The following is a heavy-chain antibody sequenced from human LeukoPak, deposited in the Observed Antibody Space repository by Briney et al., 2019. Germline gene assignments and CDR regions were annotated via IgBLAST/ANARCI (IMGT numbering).Heavy chain of an antibody. J-gene: IGHJ4*02. CDR2: IFNSGDT. V-gene: IGHV4-59*08. CDR3: ARQTNWCDV. Sequence: SETLSLTCTVSGASISSYYWSWVRQPPGKGLEWIGYIFNSGDTRYNPSVESRVTISLGTSNNQFSLELSSVTAADTAVYYCARQTNWCDVWGQGILVTASS. CDR1: GASISSYY. D-gene: IGHD7-27*01.